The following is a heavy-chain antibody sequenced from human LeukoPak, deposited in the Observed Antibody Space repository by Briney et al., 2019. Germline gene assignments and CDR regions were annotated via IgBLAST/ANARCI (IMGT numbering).Heavy chain of an antibody. V-gene: IGHV1-69*04. Sequence: ASVKVSCKASGGTFSSYAISWVRQAPGQGLEWMGRIIPILGIANYAQKFQGRVTITADKSTSTAYMELSSLRSEDTAVYYCARDPDNCGGDCPTNWFDPWGQGTLVTVSS. D-gene: IGHD2-21*02. CDR1: GGTFSSYA. CDR2: IIPILGIA. CDR3: ARDPDNCGGDCPTNWFDP. J-gene: IGHJ5*02.